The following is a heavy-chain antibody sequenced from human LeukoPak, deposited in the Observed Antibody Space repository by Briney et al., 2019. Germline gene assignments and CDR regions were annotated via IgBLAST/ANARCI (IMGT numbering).Heavy chain of an antibody. Sequence: SETLSLTCTVSGGSISSGGYYWSWIRQHPGKGLEWIGYIYYSGSTYYNSSLKSRVTISVDTSKNQFSLKLSSVTAADTAVYYCARRVGATHSNFDYWGQGTLVTVSS. D-gene: IGHD1-26*01. V-gene: IGHV4-31*03. J-gene: IGHJ4*02. CDR1: GGSISSGGYY. CDR3: ARRVGATHSNFDY. CDR2: IYYSGST.